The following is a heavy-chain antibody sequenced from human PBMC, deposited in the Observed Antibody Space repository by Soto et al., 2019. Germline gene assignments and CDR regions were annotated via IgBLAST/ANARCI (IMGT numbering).Heavy chain of an antibody. J-gene: IGHJ4*02. CDR1: GGSINDYY. CDR2: IYYVGST. V-gene: IGHV4-59*01. Sequence: QVQLQESGPGLVKPSETLSLTCTVSGGSINDYYWSWIRQPPGKRLEWIGYIYYVGSTDYNPSRRSRVNISVDTSKNQFSLKLSSVTAADTAVYYCARVPPYHSGWGGFDFWGQGTLVTVSS. CDR3: ARVPPYHSGWGGFDF. D-gene: IGHD6-19*01.